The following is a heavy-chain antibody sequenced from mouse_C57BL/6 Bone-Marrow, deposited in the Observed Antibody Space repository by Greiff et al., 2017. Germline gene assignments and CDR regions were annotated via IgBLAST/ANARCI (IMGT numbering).Heavy chain of an antibody. CDR3: ARSYDGPSFAY. Sequence: QVQLQQPGAELVKPGASVKLSCKASGYTFTSYWMQWVKQRPGQGLEWIGEIDPSDSYTYYNQKFKGKATLTVDTSSSTAYMQLSSLTSEDSAVYYCARSYDGPSFAYWGQGTLVTVSA. CDR1: GYTFTSYW. J-gene: IGHJ3*01. V-gene: IGHV1-50*01. D-gene: IGHD2-3*01. CDR2: IDPSDSYT.